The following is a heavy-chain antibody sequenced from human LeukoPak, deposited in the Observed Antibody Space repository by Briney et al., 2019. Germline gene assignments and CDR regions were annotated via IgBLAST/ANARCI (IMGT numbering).Heavy chain of an antibody. V-gene: IGHV4-31*03. D-gene: IGHD3-22*01. CDR1: GGSISSGDYY. Sequence: PSQTLSLTCTVSGGSISSGDYYWSWIRQHPGKGLEWIGNIYYSGSTYYNPSLKSRVTISVDTSKSQFSLKLSSVTAADTAVYYCAREGYHSSYYYYLDYWGQGTLVTVSS. J-gene: IGHJ4*02. CDR2: IYYSGST. CDR3: AREGYHSSYYYYLDY.